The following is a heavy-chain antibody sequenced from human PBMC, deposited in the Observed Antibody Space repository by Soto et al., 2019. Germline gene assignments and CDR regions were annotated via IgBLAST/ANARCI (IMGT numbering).Heavy chain of an antibody. CDR3: AREGQGRNGTLMTTGYSYYICIDA. D-gene: IGHD1-1*01. V-gene: IGHV3-30-3*01. CDR1: GLPFSSYA. J-gene: IGHJ6*02. Sequence: PGGSLRLSCAASGLPFSSYAMHWVRQAPGKGLEWVAVISYDGSNKYYADSVKGRFTISRDNSKNTLYLQMNSLRAEDTAVYYCAREGQGRNGTLMTTGYSYYICIDAWGHGTTVAVS. CDR2: ISYDGSNK.